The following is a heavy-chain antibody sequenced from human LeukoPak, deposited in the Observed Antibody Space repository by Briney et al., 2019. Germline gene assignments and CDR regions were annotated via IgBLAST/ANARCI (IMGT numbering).Heavy chain of an antibody. D-gene: IGHD6-13*01. CDR1: GFTVGSNY. CDR2: IYRGGST. J-gene: IGHJ4*02. CDR3: ATEGRSTTPGY. V-gene: IGHV3-66*01. Sequence: PGGSLRLSCAASGFTVGSNYMSWVRQAPGKGLEWVSIIYRGGSTNYADSVKGRFTISRDNAKNSLYLQMNSLRAEDTSVYYCATEGRSTTPGYWGQGTLVIVSS.